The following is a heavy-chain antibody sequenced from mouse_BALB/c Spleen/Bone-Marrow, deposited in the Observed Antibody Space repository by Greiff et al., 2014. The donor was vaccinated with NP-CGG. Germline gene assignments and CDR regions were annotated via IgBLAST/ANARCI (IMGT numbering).Heavy chain of an antibody. D-gene: IGHD4-1*01. CDR3: ARSGFDY. CDR1: GYTFTSSW. Sequence: VQLQESGSVLVRPGASMKLSCKASGYTFTSSWMHWAKQRPGQGLEWIGEIHPNSGNTNYNEKFKGKATLTVDTSSSTAYVDLSSLTSEDSAVYYCARSGFDYWGQGTTLTVSS. V-gene: IGHV1S130*01. J-gene: IGHJ2*01. CDR2: IHPNSGNT.